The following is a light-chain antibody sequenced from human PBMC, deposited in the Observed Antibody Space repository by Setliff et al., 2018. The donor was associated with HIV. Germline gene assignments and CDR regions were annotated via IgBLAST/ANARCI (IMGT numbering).Light chain of an antibody. CDR1: QRVSGSY. V-gene: IGKV3D-20*01. J-gene: IGKJ1*01. Sequence: VLTQSPGTLSLSPGESATLSCRASQRVSGSYLAWYQQSPGLAPMLLIYDASTRATGIPDRFSASESGTEFTLTISRREPDDFAVYYCQQYGSSPQTVGQGTKVDIK. CDR2: DAS. CDR3: QQYGSSPQT.